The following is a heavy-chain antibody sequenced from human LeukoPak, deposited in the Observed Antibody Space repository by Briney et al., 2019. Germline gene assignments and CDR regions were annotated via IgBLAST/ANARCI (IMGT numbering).Heavy chain of an antibody. CDR1: GGSISSSGYY. D-gene: IGHD6-13*01. CDR3: AREGIAAARRDSDY. Sequence: SETLSLTCTVSGGSISSSGYYWGWIRQPPGTGLEWTGSIYYSGSTYYNPSLKSRVTISVDTSKNQFSLKLSSVTAADTAVYYCAREGIAAARRDSDYWGQGTLVTVSS. J-gene: IGHJ4*02. CDR2: IYYSGST. V-gene: IGHV4-39*07.